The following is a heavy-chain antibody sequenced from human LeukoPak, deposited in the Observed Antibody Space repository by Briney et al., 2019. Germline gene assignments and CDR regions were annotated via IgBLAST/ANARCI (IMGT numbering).Heavy chain of an antibody. CDR2: IYYSGTT. V-gene: IGHV4-31*03. CDR1: GGSISSGGHY. Sequence: PSQTLSLTCTVSGGSISSGGHYWSWIRQHPGKGLEWIGYIYYSGTTYYNPSLKSRVTISADTSKNQFSLKLSSVTAADTAVYYCAVEGGEPHAYDIWGQGTMVTVSS. J-gene: IGHJ3*02. CDR3: AVEGGEPHAYDI.